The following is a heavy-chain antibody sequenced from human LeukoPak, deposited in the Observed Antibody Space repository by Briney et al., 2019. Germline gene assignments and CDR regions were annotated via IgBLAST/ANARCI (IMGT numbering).Heavy chain of an antibody. V-gene: IGHV4-59*12. CDR3: ARDNISSWYGIRYYYYYMDV. CDR2: IYYSGST. CDR1: GGSISSYY. Sequence: SETLSLTCTVSGGSISSYYWSWIRQPPGKGLEWIGYIYYSGSTNYNPSLKSRVTISVDTSKNQFSLKLSSVTAADTAVYYCARDNISSWYGIRYYYYYMDVWGKGTTVTVSS. J-gene: IGHJ6*03. D-gene: IGHD6-13*01.